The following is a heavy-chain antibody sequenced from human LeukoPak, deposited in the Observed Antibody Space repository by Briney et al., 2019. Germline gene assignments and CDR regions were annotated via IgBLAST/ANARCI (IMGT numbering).Heavy chain of an antibody. Sequence: ASVKVSCKASGYTFTSYGISWVRQAPGQGLEWMGWISAYNGNTNYAQKLQGRVTMTTDTSTSTAYMELRSLRSDDKAVYYCARDHVLYDILTGYYPTDYWGQGTLVTVSS. CDR1: GYTFTSYG. CDR3: ARDHVLYDILTGYYPTDY. J-gene: IGHJ4*02. CDR2: ISAYNGNT. V-gene: IGHV1-18*01. D-gene: IGHD3-9*01.